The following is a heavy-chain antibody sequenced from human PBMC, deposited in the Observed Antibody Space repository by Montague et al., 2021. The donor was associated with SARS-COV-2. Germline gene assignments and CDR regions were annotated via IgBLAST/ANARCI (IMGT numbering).Heavy chain of an antibody. D-gene: IGHD2-15*01. CDR1: GDSVSSNTAT. CDR3: ARTTTRMLYPENAFDI. Sequence: CAISGDSVSSNTATWNWIRQSPSRGLEWLGRTYYRSKWYHGYAISLKSRITINPDTSKNQFSLQLSSVAPEDTAAFYCARTTTRMLYPENAFDIWGQGTMVTVSS. V-gene: IGHV6-1*01. J-gene: IGHJ3*02. CDR2: TYYRSKWYH.